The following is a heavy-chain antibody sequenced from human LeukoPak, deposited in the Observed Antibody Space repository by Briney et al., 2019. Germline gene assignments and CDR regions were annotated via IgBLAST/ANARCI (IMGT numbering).Heavy chain of an antibody. CDR2: ISGSGGST. V-gene: IGHV3-23*01. CDR1: GFTFSSDA. Sequence: PGGSLRLSCAASGFTFSSDAMNWVRQAPGKGLEWISAISGSGGSTYYADSVKGRFTISRDNSKNTLYLQMNSLRAEDTAVYYCAKVYDILTGYYFDYWGQGTLVTVSS. J-gene: IGHJ4*02. CDR3: AKVYDILTGYYFDY. D-gene: IGHD3-9*01.